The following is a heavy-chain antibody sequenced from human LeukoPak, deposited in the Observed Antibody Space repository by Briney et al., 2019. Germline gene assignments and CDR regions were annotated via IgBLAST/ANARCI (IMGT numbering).Heavy chain of an antibody. CDR3: ASIGSSAYIPFDY. CDR2: IIPIFGTA. Sequence: ASVKVSCKASGGTFSSYAISWVRQAPGQGLEWMGGIIPIFGTANYAQKFQGRVTITADESTSTAYMELSSLRSEDTAVYYCASIGSSAYIPFDYWGQGTLVTVSS. D-gene: IGHD3-22*01. V-gene: IGHV1-69*13. J-gene: IGHJ4*02. CDR1: GGTFSSYA.